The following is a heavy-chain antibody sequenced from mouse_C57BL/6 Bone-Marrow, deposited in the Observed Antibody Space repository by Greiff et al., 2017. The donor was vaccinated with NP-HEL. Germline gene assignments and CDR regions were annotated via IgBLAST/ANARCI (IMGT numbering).Heavy chain of an antibody. D-gene: IGHD2-10*02. V-gene: IGHV5-6-2*01. CDR3: ASRTGYGPFAY. CDR1: GFTFSSYY. CDR2: INSNGGST. J-gene: IGHJ3*01. Sequence: EVHLVESGGGLVKLGGSLKLSCAASGFTFSSYYMSWVRQTPEKRLELVAAINSNGGSTYYPDTVKGRFTISRDNAKNTLYLQMSSLKSEDTALYYCASRTGYGPFAYWGQGTLVTVSA.